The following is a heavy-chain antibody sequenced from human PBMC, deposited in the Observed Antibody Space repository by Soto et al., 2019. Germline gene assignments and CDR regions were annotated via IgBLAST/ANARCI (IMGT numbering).Heavy chain of an antibody. D-gene: IGHD3-22*01. J-gene: IGHJ4*02. Sequence: QVQLQESGPGLVKPSGTLSLTCAVSGDSLSSSRWWNWVRQPPGKGLEWIGEIYHSGTTNYNPSLESRVTILVDNSKNQFSLNLTSVTAADTAVYYCARGVSSSWYDYWGQGTLVTVSS. CDR3: ARGVSSSWYDY. CDR2: IYHSGTT. V-gene: IGHV4-4*02. CDR1: GDSLSSSRW.